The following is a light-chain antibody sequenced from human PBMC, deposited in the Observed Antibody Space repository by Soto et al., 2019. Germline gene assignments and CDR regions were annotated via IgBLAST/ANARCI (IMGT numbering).Light chain of an antibody. Sequence: QPVLTQPPSASGTPGQRVTISCSGSSSNIGSNVVNWYQQLPGTAPKLLIYGFNQRPSGVPDRFSGSKSGTSASLAISGLQSDDEATYYCAAWDGSLNGVVFGGGTKLTVL. V-gene: IGLV1-44*01. J-gene: IGLJ2*01. CDR2: GFN. CDR3: AAWDGSLNGVV. CDR1: SSNIGSNV.